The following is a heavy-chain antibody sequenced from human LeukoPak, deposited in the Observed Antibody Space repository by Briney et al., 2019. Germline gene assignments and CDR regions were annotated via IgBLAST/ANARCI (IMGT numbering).Heavy chain of an antibody. CDR3: ARRGYCSGGDCYSAAFDI. Sequence: GESLKISCKGSGYSFTSYWIAWVRQMPGKGLEWMGIIYPGDSDTRYSPPFHGQVTISVDKSISTAYLQWSSLKASDTAMYYCARRGYCSGGDCYSAAFDIWGQGTMATVSS. CDR2: IYPGDSDT. V-gene: IGHV5-51*01. J-gene: IGHJ3*02. CDR1: GYSFTSYW. D-gene: IGHD2-15*01.